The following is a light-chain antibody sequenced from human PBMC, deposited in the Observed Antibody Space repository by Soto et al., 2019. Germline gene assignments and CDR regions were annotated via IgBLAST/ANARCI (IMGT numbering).Light chain of an antibody. CDR2: GPS. Sequence: EIVMTQSPATLSVSPGERATLSCRASQSVSSNLAWYQQKPGQAPRLLIYGPSTRATATPARFSGSWSGTELTLSIRSLQSEDSAVYYCQQFNSWPGTFGQGTKVELK. CDR3: QQFNSWPGT. V-gene: IGKV3-15*01. J-gene: IGKJ1*01. CDR1: QSVSSN.